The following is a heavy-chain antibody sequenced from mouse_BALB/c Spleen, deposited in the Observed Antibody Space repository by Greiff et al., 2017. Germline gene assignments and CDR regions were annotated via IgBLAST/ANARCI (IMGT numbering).Heavy chain of an antibody. CDR3: ARDGYPAWFAY. V-gene: IGHV14-3*02. D-gene: IGHD2-3*01. J-gene: IGHJ3*01. Sequence: VQLKESGAELVKPGASVKLSCTASGFNIKDTYMHWVKQRPEQGLEWIGRIDPANGNTKYDPKFQGKATITADTSSNTAYLQLSSLTSEDTAVYYCARDGYPAWFAYWGQGTLVTVSA. CDR2: IDPANGNT. CDR1: GFNIKDTY.